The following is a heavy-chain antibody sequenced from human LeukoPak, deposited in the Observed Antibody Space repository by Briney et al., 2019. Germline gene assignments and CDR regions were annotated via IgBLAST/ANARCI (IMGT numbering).Heavy chain of an antibody. CDR1: GGTFSSYA. J-gene: IGHJ3*02. D-gene: IGHD3-22*01. CDR2: IIPIFGTA. V-gene: IGHV1-69*13. CDR3: ARGSKEYYYDSSGYSSDAFDI. Sequence: GASVKVSCKASGGTFSSYAISWVRQAPGQGLEWMGGIIPIFGTANYAQKFQGRVTITADESTSTAYMELSSLRSEDTAVYYCARGSKEYYYDSSGYSSDAFDIWGQGIMVTVSS.